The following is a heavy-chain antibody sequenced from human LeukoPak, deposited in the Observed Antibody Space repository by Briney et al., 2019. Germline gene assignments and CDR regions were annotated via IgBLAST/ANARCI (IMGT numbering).Heavy chain of an antibody. Sequence: PGGSLRLSCSASGFTFSSYEMNWVRQAPGKGLEWVSYISSSGSTIYYADSVKGRFTISRDNAKNSLYLQMNSLRAEDTAAYYCATDLGYSSSWTRWFDPWGQRTLVTVSS. CDR2: ISSSGSTI. CDR1: GFTFSSYE. V-gene: IGHV3-48*03. J-gene: IGHJ5*02. CDR3: ATDLGYSSSWTRWFDP. D-gene: IGHD6-13*01.